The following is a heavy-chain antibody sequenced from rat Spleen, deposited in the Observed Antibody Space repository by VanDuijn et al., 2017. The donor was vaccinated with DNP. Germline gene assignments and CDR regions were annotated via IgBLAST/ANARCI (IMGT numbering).Heavy chain of an antibody. J-gene: IGHJ3*01. Sequence: EVQLVESGGGQVQPGGSLTLSCAASGFTFSDSYMAWFRQPPKKGLEWVATLSYNGGTPYYRDSVKGRFTISRDNAKSTLYLQMNSLRSEDTATYYCASLWTLAYWGQGTLVTVSS. D-gene: IGHD1-3*01. CDR3: ASLWTLAY. CDR1: GFTFSDSY. CDR2: LSYNGGTP. V-gene: IGHV5-7*01.